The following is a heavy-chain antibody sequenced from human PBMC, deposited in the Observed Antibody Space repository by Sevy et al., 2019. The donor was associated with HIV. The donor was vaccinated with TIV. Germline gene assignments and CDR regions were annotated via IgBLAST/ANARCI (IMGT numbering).Heavy chain of an antibody. CDR1: GFTFSSYA. V-gene: IGHV3-23*01. D-gene: IGHD3-22*01. CDR2: ISGSGGST. J-gene: IGHJ6*03. Sequence: GGSLRLSCAASGFTFSSYAMSWVRQAPGKGLEWVSAISGSGGSTYYADSVKGRFTISRDNSKNTVYLQMNSLRAEDTAVYYCAKDGRITMIVVAYYMDVWGKGTTVTVSS. CDR3: AKDGRITMIVVAYYMDV.